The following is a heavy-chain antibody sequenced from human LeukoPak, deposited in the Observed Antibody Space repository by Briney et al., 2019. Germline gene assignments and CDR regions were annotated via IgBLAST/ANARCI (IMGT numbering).Heavy chain of an antibody. CDR3: AKDLYYDSSGLSNFDY. D-gene: IGHD3-22*01. CDR1: GFTFSSYA. Sequence: PGGSLRLSCAASGFTFSSYAMSWVRQAPGKGLEWVSAISGSGGSTYYADSVKGRFTISRDNSKNTLYLQMNSLRAEDTAVYYCAKDLYYDSSGLSNFDYWGQGTLVTVSS. V-gene: IGHV3-23*01. CDR2: ISGSGGST. J-gene: IGHJ4*02.